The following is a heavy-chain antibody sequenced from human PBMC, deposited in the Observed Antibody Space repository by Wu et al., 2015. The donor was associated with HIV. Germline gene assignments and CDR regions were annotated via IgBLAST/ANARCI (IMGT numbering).Heavy chain of an antibody. Sequence: QVPLVQSGAAVKKPGSSVKVSCKASGGTFSTYVIAWVRQAPGQGLEWMGGIIPIFGTANYAQKFQGRVTITADESTSTAYMELSSLRSEDTAVYYCARDLGGYCSSTSCLGWFDPWGQGTLVTVSS. D-gene: IGHD2-2*01. J-gene: IGHJ5*02. V-gene: IGHV1-69*12. CDR2: IIPIFGTA. CDR1: GGTFSTYV. CDR3: ARDLGGYCSSTSCLGWFDP.